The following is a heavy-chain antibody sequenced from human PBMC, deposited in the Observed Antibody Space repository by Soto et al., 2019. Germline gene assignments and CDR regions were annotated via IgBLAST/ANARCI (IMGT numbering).Heavy chain of an antibody. CDR3: ARLGGYYQALPQ. J-gene: IGHJ4*02. CDR2: IYYAGST. Sequence: SETLSLTCTVSGDSISPYYWAWIRQPPGKGLEWIGYIYYAGSTSYNPSVKGRVTISLDTSKKQFSLELTSVTAADTAVYFCARLGGYYQALPQWGRGTMATVSS. V-gene: IGHV4-59*08. CDR1: GDSISPYY. D-gene: IGHD3-3*01.